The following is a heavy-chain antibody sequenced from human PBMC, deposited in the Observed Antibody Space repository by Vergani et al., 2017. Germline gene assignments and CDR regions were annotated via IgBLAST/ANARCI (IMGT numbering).Heavy chain of an antibody. CDR1: GGTFSSYA. J-gene: IGHJ3*02. CDR3: ARGQVSDAFDI. CDR2: IIPILGLA. V-gene: IGHV1-69*04. Sequence: QVQLVQSGAEVKKPGSSVKVSCKASGGTFSSYAISWVRQAPGQGLEWMGRIIPILGLANYAQTYQGRVTITADKSTSTAYMELSSLRSEDTAVYYCARGQVSDAFDIWGQGTMVTVSS.